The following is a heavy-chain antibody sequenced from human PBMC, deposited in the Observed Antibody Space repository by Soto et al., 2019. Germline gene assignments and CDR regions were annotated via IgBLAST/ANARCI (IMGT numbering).Heavy chain of an antibody. CDR2: VNDIGST. D-gene: IGHD1-1*01. Sequence: QVQLQESGPGLVKPSETLSLSCSVAGGSISGYYWSWIRQSPEKGLQWLGYVNDIGSTNYNPSLKSRLSISIDKSKDQFSLKLTSVTAEDTALYYCARGPAGTPVLVAFGVWGPGTKVTVTS. J-gene: IGHJ3*01. CDR1: GGSISGYY. V-gene: IGHV4-59*01. CDR3: ARGPAGTPVLVAFGV.